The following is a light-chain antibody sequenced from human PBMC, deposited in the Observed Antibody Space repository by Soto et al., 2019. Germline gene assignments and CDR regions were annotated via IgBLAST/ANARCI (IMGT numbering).Light chain of an antibody. CDR2: NNN. CDR3: AAWDASLNGLV. CDR1: SSNIGPNA. J-gene: IGLJ1*01. V-gene: IGLV1-44*01. Sequence: QSVLTQPPSASGTPGQKVTISCSGSSSNIGPNAVNWYQQLPGTAPKLLLYNNNQRPSGVSDRFSGSKSGTSASLAISGLQSDDEADYHCAAWDASLNGLVFGTGTKLTVL.